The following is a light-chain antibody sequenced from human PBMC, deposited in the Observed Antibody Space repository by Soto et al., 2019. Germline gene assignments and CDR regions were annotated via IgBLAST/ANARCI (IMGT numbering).Light chain of an antibody. CDR3: CSYVGSDSYV. V-gene: IGLV2-11*01. CDR2: DVS. J-gene: IGLJ1*01. CDR1: SSDVGDYNS. Sequence: QSVLTQPRSVSGSPGQSVTVSCIGTSSDVGDYNSVSWYQQHPGKAPKLMIYDVSKRPSGVPDRFSGSKSGNTASLTISRLQAEDEADYYCCSYVGSDSYVFGIGTQVTVL.